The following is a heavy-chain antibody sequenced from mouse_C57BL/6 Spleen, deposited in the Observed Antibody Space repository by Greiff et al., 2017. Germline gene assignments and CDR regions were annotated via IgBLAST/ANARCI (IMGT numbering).Heavy chain of an antibody. CDR2: INPGSGGT. CDR3: ARFQGL. CDR1: GYAFTNYL. Sequence: QVQLKESGAELVRPGTSVKVSCKASGYAFTNYLIEWVKQRPGQGLEWIGVINPGSGGTNYNEKFKGKATLTADKSSSTAYMQLSSLTSEDSAVYFCARFQGLWGQGTTLTVSS. J-gene: IGHJ2*01. V-gene: IGHV1-54*01.